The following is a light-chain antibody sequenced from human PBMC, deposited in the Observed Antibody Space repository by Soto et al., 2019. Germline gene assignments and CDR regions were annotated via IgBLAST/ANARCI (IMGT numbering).Light chain of an antibody. CDR2: AAS. CDR1: QSISSY. CDR3: QKSSSTPLT. J-gene: IGKJ4*01. V-gene: IGKV1-39*01. Sequence: DIQMTQSPSSLSASVGDRVPITCRGSQSISSYLNWYQQKPGKAPTLLIYAASSLHSGVPSRFSGSGSGTDFTLTISSLQPEDFATYYCQKSSSTPLTFGGGTKVEI.